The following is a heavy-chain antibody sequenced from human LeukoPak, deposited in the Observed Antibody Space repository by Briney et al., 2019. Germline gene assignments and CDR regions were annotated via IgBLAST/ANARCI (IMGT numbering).Heavy chain of an antibody. CDR1: GFTVSSNY. J-gene: IGHJ4*02. V-gene: IGHV3-66*01. CDR3: ARTKARVIAPDY. Sequence: GGSLRLSCAASGFTVSSNYMSWVRQASGKGLEWVSVIYSGGSTYYADSVKGRFTISRDNSKNTLYLQMNSLRAEDTAVYYCARTKARVIAPDYWGQGTLVTVSS. D-gene: IGHD3-16*02. CDR2: IYSGGST.